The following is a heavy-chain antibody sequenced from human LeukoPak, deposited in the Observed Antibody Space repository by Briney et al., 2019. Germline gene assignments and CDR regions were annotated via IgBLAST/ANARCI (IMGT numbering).Heavy chain of an antibody. D-gene: IGHD6-19*01. Sequence: LSLTCTVSGGSISSSSYYWGWIRQPPGKGLEWVSYISSSGSIIYYADSVKGRFTISRDNAKNSLYLQMNSLRAEDTAVYYCATMVGWLTSWFDPWGQGTLVTVSS. V-gene: IGHV3-11*04. CDR2: ISSSGSII. CDR1: GGSISSSSYY. J-gene: IGHJ5*02. CDR3: ATMVGWLTSWFDP.